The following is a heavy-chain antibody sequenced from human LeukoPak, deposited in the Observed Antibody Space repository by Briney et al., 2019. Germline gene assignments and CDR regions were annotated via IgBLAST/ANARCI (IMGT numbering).Heavy chain of an antibody. Sequence: ASVKVSCKASGYTFTSYGISWVRQAPGQGLEWMGWISAYNGNTNYAQKLQGRVTMTTDTSTSTAYMELRSLRSDDTAVYYCAREKTGPMVRRVTLDYWGQGTLVTVSS. CDR3: AREKTGPMVRRVTLDY. V-gene: IGHV1-18*04. D-gene: IGHD3-10*01. J-gene: IGHJ4*02. CDR1: GYTFTSYG. CDR2: ISAYNGNT.